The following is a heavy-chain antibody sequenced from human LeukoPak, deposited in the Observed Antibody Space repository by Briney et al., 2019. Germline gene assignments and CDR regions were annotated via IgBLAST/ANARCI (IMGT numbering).Heavy chain of an antibody. CDR2: INTSGST. V-gene: IGHV4-4*07. J-gene: IGHJ4*02. CDR1: GGSISSYY. CDR3: AGADGSGSYQPIDY. D-gene: IGHD3-10*01. Sequence: PSEALSLTCTVSGGSISSYYWSWIRQPAGKGLEWIGRINTSGSTNYNPSLKSRVTMSVDTSKNQFSLKLSSVTAADTAVYYCAGADGSGSYQPIDYWGQGTLVTVSS.